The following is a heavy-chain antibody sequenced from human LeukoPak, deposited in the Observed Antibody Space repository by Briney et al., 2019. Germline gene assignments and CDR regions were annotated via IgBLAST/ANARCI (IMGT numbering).Heavy chain of an antibody. CDR3: AKVPSLSSYYFDY. Sequence: GGSLRLSCAASGFTFSSYEMNWVRQAPGKGLEWVSYISSSGSTIYYADSVKGRFTISRDNSKNTLYLQMNSLRAEDTAVYYCAKVPSLSSYYFDYWGQGTLVTVSS. V-gene: IGHV3-48*03. CDR1: GFTFSSYE. D-gene: IGHD2-2*01. J-gene: IGHJ4*02. CDR2: ISSSGSTI.